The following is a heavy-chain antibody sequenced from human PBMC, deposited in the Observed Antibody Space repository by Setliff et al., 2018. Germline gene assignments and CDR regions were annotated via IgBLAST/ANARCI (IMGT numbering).Heavy chain of an antibody. CDR3: ARQPGDEQQLVGD. CDR2: VYYSGYT. J-gene: IGHJ4*02. Sequence: SETLSLTCAVSGGSVSSTSHYWGWIRQPPGKGMEWIGSVYYSGYTYYNPSLQSRVTISVDTSKNQFSLNLTSVTAADTALYYCARQPGDEQQLVGDWGQGTLVTVSS. V-gene: IGHV4-39*01. CDR1: GGSVSSTSHY. D-gene: IGHD6-13*01.